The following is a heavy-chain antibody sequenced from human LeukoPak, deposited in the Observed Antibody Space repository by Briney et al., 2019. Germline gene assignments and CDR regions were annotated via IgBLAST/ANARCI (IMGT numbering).Heavy chain of an antibody. J-gene: IGHJ5*02. CDR2: IIPIFGTA. D-gene: IGHD2-15*01. V-gene: IGHV1-69*01. CDR3: ARTIVVVVAANINWFDP. CDR1: GGTFSSYA. Sequence: SVKVSCKASGGTFSSYATSWVRQAPGQGLEWMGGIIPIFGTANYAQKFQGRVTITADESTSTAYMELSSLRSEDTAVYYCARTIVVVVAANINWFDPWGQGTLVTVSS.